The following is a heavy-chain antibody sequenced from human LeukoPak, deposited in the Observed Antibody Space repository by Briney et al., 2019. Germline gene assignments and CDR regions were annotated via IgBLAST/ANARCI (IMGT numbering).Heavy chain of an antibody. J-gene: IGHJ6*03. CDR2: IIPIFGTA. CDR1: GGTFSSYA. CDR3: ARVFLEWLLYGPHYYYYYYMDV. D-gene: IGHD3-3*01. Sequence: VASVKVSCKASGGTFSSYAISWMRQAPGQGLEWMGGIIPIFGTANYAQKFQGRVTITADESTSTAYMELSSLRSEDTAVYYCARVFLEWLLYGPHYYYYYYMDVWGKGTTVTVSS. V-gene: IGHV1-69*13.